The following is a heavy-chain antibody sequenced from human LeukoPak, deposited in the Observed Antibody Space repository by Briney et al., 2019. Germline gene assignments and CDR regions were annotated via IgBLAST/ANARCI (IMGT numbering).Heavy chain of an antibody. D-gene: IGHD6-19*01. Sequence: PGGSLRLSCAASGFTFGTYGMHWVRQAPGKGLEWVAFIQYDRSTKNYADSVKGRFTISRDNSKNSLYLQMNSLRAEDTALYYCARVDSSGWYRADYWGQGTLVTVSS. V-gene: IGHV3-30*02. CDR2: IQYDRSTK. CDR1: GFTFGTYG. CDR3: ARVDSSGWYRADY. J-gene: IGHJ4*02.